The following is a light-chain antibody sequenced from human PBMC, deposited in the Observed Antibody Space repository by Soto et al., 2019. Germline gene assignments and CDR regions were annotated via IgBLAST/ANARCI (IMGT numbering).Light chain of an antibody. CDR2: EGS. Sequence: QSALTQPASVSGSPGQSITISCTGTSSDVGSYNLVSWYQQHPGKAPKLMIYEGSKRPSGVSHRFSGSKSGNTASLTISGLQAEDEADYYCSSYRTGGPFVFGTGTKVTVL. CDR1: SSDVGSYNL. CDR3: SSYRTGGPFV. V-gene: IGLV2-14*02. J-gene: IGLJ1*01.